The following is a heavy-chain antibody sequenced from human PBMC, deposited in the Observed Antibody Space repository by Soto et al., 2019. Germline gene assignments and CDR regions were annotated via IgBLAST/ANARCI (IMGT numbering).Heavy chain of an antibody. D-gene: IGHD5-18*01. J-gene: IGHJ4*02. CDR2: ISAYNGNT. CDR3: ARRVRMGPQLWLPFDL. Sequence: ASVKVSCKASGYAFTSYGISWVRQAPGQGLEWMGWISAYNGNTNYAQKFQGRVTMTTDTSTSTAYMELRSLRSDDTAVYYCARRVRMGPQLWLPFDLWAQGSLVTVSS. CDR1: GYAFTSYG. V-gene: IGHV1-18*01.